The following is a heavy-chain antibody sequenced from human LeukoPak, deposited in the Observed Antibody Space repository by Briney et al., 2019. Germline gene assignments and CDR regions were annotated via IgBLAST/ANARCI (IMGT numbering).Heavy chain of an antibody. CDR1: GYTFTGYS. CDR2: INPNSGGT. CDR3: ARDLPRFGGWLSA. D-gene: IGHD3-16*01. Sequence: GASVKVSCKASGYTFTGYSMHWVRQAPGQGLEWMGWINPNSGGTDYAQEFQGRVTMTRDTSISTAYIELSRLRSDDTAVYYCARDLPRFGGWLSAWGQGTLVTVSS. V-gene: IGHV1-2*02. J-gene: IGHJ5*02.